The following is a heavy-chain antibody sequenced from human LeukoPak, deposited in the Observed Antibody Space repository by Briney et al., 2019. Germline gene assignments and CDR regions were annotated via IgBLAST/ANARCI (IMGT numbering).Heavy chain of an antibody. CDR2: ISYDGSNK. V-gene: IGHV3-30*18. CDR3: AKSGIAVAGLDY. J-gene: IGHJ4*02. Sequence: PGGSLRLSCAASGFTFSSYGMHWVRQAPGKGLEWVAVISYDGSNKYYAGSVKGRFTISRDNSKNTLYLQMNSLRAEDTAVYYCAKSGIAVAGLDYWGQGTLVTVSS. CDR1: GFTFSSYG. D-gene: IGHD6-19*01.